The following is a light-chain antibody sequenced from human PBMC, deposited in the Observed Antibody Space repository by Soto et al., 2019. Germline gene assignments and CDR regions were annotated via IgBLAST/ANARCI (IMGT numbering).Light chain of an antibody. Sequence: DIQMTQSPSTLSASVGDRVVITFRASQIITTWLAWYQQKPGKAPKLLIYDASSLESGVPSRFSGSGSGTEFTLTISSLQPDDFATYYCQQYNDYWTFGQGTKVDIK. CDR2: DAS. CDR1: QIITTW. CDR3: QQYNDYWT. J-gene: IGKJ1*01. V-gene: IGKV1-5*01.